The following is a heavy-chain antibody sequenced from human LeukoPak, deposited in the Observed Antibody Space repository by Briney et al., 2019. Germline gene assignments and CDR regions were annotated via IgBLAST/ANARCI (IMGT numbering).Heavy chain of an antibody. J-gene: IGHJ6*03. CDR3: AKRGYNSNSYYYYYMDV. CDR2: IWYDGSNK. Sequence: PGRSLRLSCAASGFTFSSYGMHWVRQAPGKGLEWVAVIWYDGSNKYYADSVKGRFTISRDNSKNTLYLQMNSLRAEDTAVYYCAKRGYNSNSYYYYYMDVWGKGTTVTVSS. CDR1: GFTFSSYG. V-gene: IGHV3-33*06. D-gene: IGHD1-7*01.